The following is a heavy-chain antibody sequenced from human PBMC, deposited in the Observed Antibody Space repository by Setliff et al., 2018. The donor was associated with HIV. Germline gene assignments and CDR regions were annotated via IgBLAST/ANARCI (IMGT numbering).Heavy chain of an antibody. D-gene: IGHD4-17*01. V-gene: IGHV5-51*01. CDR3: ATVDPNYGDYGNF. Sequence: GESLKISCTGSGYSFTTYWIGWVRQMPGKGLEWMGTIYPGDSDTRYSPAFQGQVTISADKSISTAYLHWSSLKASDTAMYYCATVDPNYGDYGNFWGQGTQVTVSS. CDR2: IYPGDSDT. CDR1: GYSFTTYW. J-gene: IGHJ1*01.